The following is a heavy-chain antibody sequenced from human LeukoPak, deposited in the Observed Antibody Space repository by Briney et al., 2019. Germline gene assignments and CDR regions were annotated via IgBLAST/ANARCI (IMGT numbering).Heavy chain of an antibody. CDR3: ARLSTN. D-gene: IGHD2-2*01. J-gene: IGHJ4*02. CDR2: INHSGST. CDR1: GGSFSGYY. V-gene: IGHV4-34*01. Sequence: SETLSLTCAVYGGSFSGYYWSWIRQPPGKGLEWIGEINHSGSTNYNPSLKSRVTISVDTSKNQFSLKLSSVTAADTAVYYCARLSTNWGQGTLVTVSS.